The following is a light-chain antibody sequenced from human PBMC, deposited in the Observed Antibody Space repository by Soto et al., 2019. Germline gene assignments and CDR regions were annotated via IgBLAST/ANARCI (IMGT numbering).Light chain of an antibody. CDR3: QQRRDWPLT. CDR1: QSLNSY. J-gene: IGKJ4*01. V-gene: IGKV3-11*01. Sequence: EIVLTQSPATVSLSPGERATLSCRASQSLNSYLAWFQQKPGQAPRLLIYDASNRATDIPARFSGSGSGTDFTLTISSLEPADFAVYYCQQRRDWPLTFGGGTRVEIK. CDR2: DAS.